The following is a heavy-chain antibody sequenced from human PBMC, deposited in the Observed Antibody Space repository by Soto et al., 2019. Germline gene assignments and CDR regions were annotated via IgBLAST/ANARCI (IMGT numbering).Heavy chain of an antibody. D-gene: IGHD2-15*01. CDR3: ARHQQGYCGGGSCGLFDP. J-gene: IGHJ5*02. CDR1: GGSISSYY. V-gene: IGHV4-59*08. CDR2: IYYSGST. Sequence: SETLSLTCTVSGGSISSYYWSWIRQPPGKGLEWIGYIYYSGSTSYNPSLKSRVTISVDTSKNQFSLKLSSVAAANTAVYYCARHQQGYCGGGSCGLFDPWGQGTLVTVSS.